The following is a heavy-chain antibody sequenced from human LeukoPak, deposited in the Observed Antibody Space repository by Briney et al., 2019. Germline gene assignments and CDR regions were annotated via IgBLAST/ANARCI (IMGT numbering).Heavy chain of an antibody. CDR1: GDSVSNRRGA. D-gene: IGHD6-19*01. CDR2: TFYRSKWSN. V-gene: IGHV6-1*01. Sequence: SQTLSLTCAISGDSVSNRRGAWNWIRQSPERGLEWLGRTFYRSKWSNDYAVSVKSRITISPDTSKNQFSLQLNSMTPEDTAVYYCASERTSGWGAFDVWGQGTMVTVSS. J-gene: IGHJ3*01. CDR3: ASERTSGWGAFDV.